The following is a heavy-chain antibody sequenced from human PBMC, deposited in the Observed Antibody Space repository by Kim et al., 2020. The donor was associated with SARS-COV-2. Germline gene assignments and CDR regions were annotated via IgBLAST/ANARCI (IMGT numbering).Heavy chain of an antibody. CDR3: ARRIGSTSCRDV. Sequence: SETLSLTCVVSGGSLSSGDFYWGWIRQPPGKGLEWIGNIHNNGITIYNPSLKSRVAISVDTSRTQFSLEVKSVTAADTAVYYCARRIGSTSCRDVWGQGTTVTVSS. V-gene: IGHV4-39*01. J-gene: IGHJ6*02. D-gene: IGHD2-2*01. CDR1: GGSLSSGDFY. CDR2: IHNNGIT.